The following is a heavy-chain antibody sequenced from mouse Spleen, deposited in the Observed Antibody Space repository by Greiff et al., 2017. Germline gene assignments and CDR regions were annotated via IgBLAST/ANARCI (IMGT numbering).Heavy chain of an antibody. CDR3: ARHVGGSSPYYAMDY. J-gene: IGHJ4*01. Sequence: EVKLVESGGGLVKPGGSLKLSCAASGFTFSSYGMSWVRQTPEKRLEWVATISGGGSYTYYPDSVKGRFTISRDNAKNNLYLQMSSLRSEDTALYYCARHVGGSSPYYAMDYWGQGTSVTVSS. D-gene: IGHD1-1*01. CDR2: ISGGGSYT. V-gene: IGHV5-9-2*01. CDR1: GFTFSSYG.